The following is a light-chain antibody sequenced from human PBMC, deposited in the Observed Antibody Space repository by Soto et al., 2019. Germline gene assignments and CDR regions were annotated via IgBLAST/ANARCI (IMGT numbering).Light chain of an antibody. CDR2: DVD. J-gene: IGLJ3*02. V-gene: IGLV2-11*01. Sequence: QSALTQPRSVSGSPGQSVTISCTGARSDVGGYRFVSWYQQHPDKAPKLMIYDVDKRPSGVPDRFSGSKSGNTASLTISGLKAEDEADYFCCSYAGGFTWVFGGGTKVTVL. CDR1: RSDVGGYRF. CDR3: CSYAGGFTWV.